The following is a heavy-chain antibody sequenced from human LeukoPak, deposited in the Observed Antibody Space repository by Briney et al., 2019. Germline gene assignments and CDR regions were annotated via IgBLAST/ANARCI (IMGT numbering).Heavy chain of an antibody. CDR2: ISGSGGRT. J-gene: IGHJ4*02. D-gene: IGHD4-17*01. Sequence: GGSLRLSCAASGFIFSSYAMSWVRQAPGKGLKWVSTISGSGGRTYYADSVEGRFTISRDNSKNTLYLQMNNLRAEDTAVYYCAQAGSLDYAVGNWGQGTLVTVSS. CDR1: GFIFSSYA. V-gene: IGHV3-23*01. CDR3: AQAGSLDYAVGN.